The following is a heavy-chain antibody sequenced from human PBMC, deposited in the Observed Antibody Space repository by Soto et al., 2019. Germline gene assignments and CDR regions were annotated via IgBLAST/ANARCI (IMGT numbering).Heavy chain of an antibody. CDR1: GFTLTTYT. Sequence: EVQLLESGGGLVQPGGSLRLSCAASGFTLTTYTISWVRHAPGKGLEWVSGILHSGKPYYADSVKGRFTITRDNSKDTMYLQMNSLTAEDTAIYGCAKDRDTDCIWPFDHWGQGTLITVSS. V-gene: IGHV3-23*01. J-gene: IGHJ4*02. CDR3: AKDRDTDCIWPFDH. CDR2: ILHSGKP. D-gene: IGHD2-15*01.